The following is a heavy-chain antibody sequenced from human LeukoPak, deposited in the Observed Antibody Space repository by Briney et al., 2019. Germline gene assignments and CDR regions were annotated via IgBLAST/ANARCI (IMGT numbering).Heavy chain of an antibody. V-gene: IGHV4-34*01. J-gene: IGHJ4*02. D-gene: IGHD3-22*01. CDR3: VRGRFLYYDSSGYYFFDY. CDR2: INHSGST. CDR1: GGSFSGYY. Sequence: PSETLSLTCAVYGGSFSGYYWSWIRQPPGKGLEWIGEINHSGSTNYNPSLKSRVTISVDTSKNQFSLKLSSVTAADTAVYYCVRGRFLYYDSSGYYFFDYWGQGTLVTVSS.